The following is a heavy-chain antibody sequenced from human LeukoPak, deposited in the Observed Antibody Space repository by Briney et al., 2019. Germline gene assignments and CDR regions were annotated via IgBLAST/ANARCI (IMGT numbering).Heavy chain of an antibody. CDR2: ISAYNGNT. CDR3: ARDLREFGESPAPL. Sequence: ASVKVSCKASGYTFTSYGISWVRQAPGQGLEWMGWISAYNGNTNYAQKLQGRVTMTTDTSTSTAYMELRSLRSDDTAVYYCARDLREFGESPAPLWGQGTLVTVSS. V-gene: IGHV1-18*01. CDR1: GYTFTSYG. J-gene: IGHJ4*02. D-gene: IGHD3-10*01.